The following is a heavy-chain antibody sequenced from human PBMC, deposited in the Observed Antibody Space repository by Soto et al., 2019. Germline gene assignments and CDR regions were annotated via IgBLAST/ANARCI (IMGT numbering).Heavy chain of an antibody. CDR3: ARDSVGATTDGYYYYYYGMDV. Sequence: SETLSLTGAVYGGSFSGYYWSWIRQPPGKGLEWIGEINHSASTNYNSSLKSRVTISVDASKNQFSLKLSSVTAADTAVYYCARDSVGATTDGYYYYYYGMDVWGQGTTVTVSS. D-gene: IGHD1-26*01. J-gene: IGHJ6*02. CDR1: GGSFSGYY. V-gene: IGHV4-34*01. CDR2: INHSAST.